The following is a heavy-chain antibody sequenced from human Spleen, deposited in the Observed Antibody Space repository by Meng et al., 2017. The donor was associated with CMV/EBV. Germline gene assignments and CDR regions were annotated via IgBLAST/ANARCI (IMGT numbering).Heavy chain of an antibody. J-gene: IGHJ4*02. CDR2: IKTETGGGTV. CDR1: GFTFSAAS. V-gene: IGHV3-15*01. Sequence: GESLKISCAASGFTFSAASMSWVRQAPGKGLEWVGRIKTETGGGTVEYAAPAKGRFTISRDNSKNTLSLQMNSLRAEDTAVYYCARDFIVTTGVDGYWGQGTLVTVSS. D-gene: IGHD4-23*01. CDR3: ARDFIVTTGVDGY.